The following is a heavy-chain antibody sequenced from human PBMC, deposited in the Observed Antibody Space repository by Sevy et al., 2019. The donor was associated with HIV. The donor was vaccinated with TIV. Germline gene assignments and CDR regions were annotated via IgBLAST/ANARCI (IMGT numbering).Heavy chain of an antibody. D-gene: IGHD6-6*01. CDR2: MWYDGRTE. Sequence: GGSLRLSCVASGFTFKSFCMHWVRQAPGKGLEWVAAMWYDGRTERYADSVQGRFTISRDNSKKTLFLQMNSLRDEDTAIYYCARDAARVIVPTAGFDSWGQGTLVTVSS. CDR3: ARDAARVIVPTAGFDS. V-gene: IGHV3-33*01. J-gene: IGHJ5*01. CDR1: GFTFKSFC.